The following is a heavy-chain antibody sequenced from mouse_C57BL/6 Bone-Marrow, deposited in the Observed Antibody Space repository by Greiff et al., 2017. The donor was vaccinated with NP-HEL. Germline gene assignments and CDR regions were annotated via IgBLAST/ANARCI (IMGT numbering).Heavy chain of an antibody. CDR2: IDPYSGGT. CDR1: GYTFTSYW. J-gene: IGHJ3*01. D-gene: IGHD1-1*01. CDR3: ARSGYGSSYGWFAY. Sequence: QVQLQQPGAELVKPGASVKLSCKASGYTFTSYWMHWVKQRPGRGLEWIGRIDPYSGGTKYNEKFKSKATLTVDKPSSTAYMQLSSLTSEDSAVYYCARSGYGSSYGWFAYWGQGTLVTVSA. V-gene: IGHV1-72*01.